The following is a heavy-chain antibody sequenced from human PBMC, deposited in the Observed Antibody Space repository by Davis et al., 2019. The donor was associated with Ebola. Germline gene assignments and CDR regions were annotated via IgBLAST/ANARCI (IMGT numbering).Heavy chain of an antibody. CDR2: IYPGDSHA. CDR1: GYSFTTYW. CDR3: ARLLSSSAPFDY. Sequence: GGSLRLSCKGSGYSFTTYWIGWVRQMPGKGLEWMGIIYPGDSHARYCPSFQGQVTISADKSINTAYLQWSSLKASDTAMYYCARLLSSSAPFDYWGQGTLVTVSS. D-gene: IGHD6-25*01. V-gene: IGHV5-51*01. J-gene: IGHJ4*02.